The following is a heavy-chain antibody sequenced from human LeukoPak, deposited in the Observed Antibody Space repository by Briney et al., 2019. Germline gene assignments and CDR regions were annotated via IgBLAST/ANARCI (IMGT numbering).Heavy chain of an antibody. Sequence: GGSLRLSCAASGCTFSGSTMNWVRQAPGKGLEWVSFISTSSSYIYYADSVRGRFTISRDNAKNSLYLQMNSLRAEDTAVYYCARQQWLDGAYYFDYWGQGTLVTVSS. CDR3: ARQQWLDGAYYFDY. D-gene: IGHD6-19*01. V-gene: IGHV3-21*01. J-gene: IGHJ4*02. CDR1: GCTFSGST. CDR2: ISTSSSYI.